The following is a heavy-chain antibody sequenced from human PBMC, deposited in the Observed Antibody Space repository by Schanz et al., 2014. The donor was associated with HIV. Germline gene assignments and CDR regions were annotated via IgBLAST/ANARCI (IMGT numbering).Heavy chain of an antibody. CDR2: ISGSGGST. V-gene: IGHV3-23*04. Sequence: VQLVESGGGVVQPGRSLRLSCAASGFTFSSYGMHWVRQAPGKGLEWVSVISGSGGSTYYADSVKGRFTISRDNSKNTLDLQMNSLRAEDTAVYYCAKGQRGVVRGDIDCWGQGTLVTVSS. J-gene: IGHJ4*02. CDR1: GFTFSSYG. CDR3: AKGQRGVVRGDIDC. D-gene: IGHD3-10*01.